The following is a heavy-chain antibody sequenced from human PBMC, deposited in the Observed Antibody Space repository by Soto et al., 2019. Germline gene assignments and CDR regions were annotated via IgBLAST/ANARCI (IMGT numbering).Heavy chain of an antibody. CDR2: ISAYNGNT. V-gene: IGHV1-18*01. Sequence: ASVKVSCKASGYTFTSYGISWVRQAPGQGLEWMGWISAYNGNTNYAQKLQGRVTMTTDTSTSTAYMELRSLRSDDTAVYYCATRSGSSSSAGGDYWGQGTLVTVSS. J-gene: IGHJ4*02. D-gene: IGHD6-6*01. CDR3: ATRSGSSSSAGGDY. CDR1: GYTFTSYG.